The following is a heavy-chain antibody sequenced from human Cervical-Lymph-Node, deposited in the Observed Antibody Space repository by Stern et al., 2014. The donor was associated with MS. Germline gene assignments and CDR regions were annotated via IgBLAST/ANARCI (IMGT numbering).Heavy chain of an antibody. V-gene: IGHV3-66*02. Sequence: EVQLVESRGGLVQPGGSLRLSCVISGFTVNSNYMTCARQAPGKGLWCVSVIESGGSTYSADSVKGRFTISRDNSKNTLFLQMNSLRPEDTAVYFCARGWLASWGQGTLVTVSS. D-gene: IGHD6-19*01. CDR3: ARGWLAS. CDR2: IESGGST. CDR1: GFTVNSNY. J-gene: IGHJ5*02.